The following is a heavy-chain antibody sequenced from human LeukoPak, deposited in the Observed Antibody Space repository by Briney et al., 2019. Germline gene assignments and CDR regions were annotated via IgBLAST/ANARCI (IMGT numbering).Heavy chain of an antibody. J-gene: IGHJ4*02. Sequence: GGSLRLSCAASGFTFSSYAMSWVRQAPGKGLEWVSAISGSGGSTYYADSVKGRFTISRDNFKNTLYLQMNSLRAEDTAVYYCAKRKATTRPANNSPADYWGQGTLVTVSS. V-gene: IGHV3-23*01. CDR2: ISGSGGST. D-gene: IGHD5-24*01. CDR1: GFTFSSYA. CDR3: AKRKATTRPANNSPADY.